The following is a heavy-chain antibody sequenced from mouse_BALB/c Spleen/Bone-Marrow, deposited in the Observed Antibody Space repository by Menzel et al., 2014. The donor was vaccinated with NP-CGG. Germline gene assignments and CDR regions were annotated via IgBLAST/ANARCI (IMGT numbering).Heavy chain of an antibody. J-gene: IGHJ4*01. Sequence: EVKLVESGGDLVKPGGSLKLSCAASGFTFSSYGMSWVRQTPDISLEWVATISSRGTHTYYLDSVKGRFTISRDNAKNTQYQKMGGLEYEDTAICCYARQRDCYAKDYWELGTSVTVSS. CDR3: ARQRDCYAKDY. CDR1: GFTFSSYG. CDR2: ISSRGTHT. V-gene: IGHV5-6*01.